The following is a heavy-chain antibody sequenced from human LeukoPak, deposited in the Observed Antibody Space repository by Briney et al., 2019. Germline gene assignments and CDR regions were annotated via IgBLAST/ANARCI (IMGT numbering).Heavy chain of an antibody. V-gene: IGHV3-23*01. CDR2: ISGSGVGT. CDR1: GFTFSSYG. J-gene: IGHJ4*02. CDR3: AKASHKYYYDSSDIDY. Sequence: GGSLRLSCAASGFTFSSYGMSWVRQAPGKGLEWVSAISGSGVGTYYADSVKGRFSISRDNSKNALYLQMASLRAEDTAVYYCAKASHKYYYDSSDIDYWGQGTLVTVSS. D-gene: IGHD3-22*01.